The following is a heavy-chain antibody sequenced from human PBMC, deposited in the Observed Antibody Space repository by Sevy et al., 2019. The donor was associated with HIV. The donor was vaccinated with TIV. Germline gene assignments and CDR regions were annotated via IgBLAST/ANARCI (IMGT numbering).Heavy chain of an antibody. CDR3: ARVYYYDYSGPGY. CDR1: GYTFTNYY. CDR2: LNPSGGST. Sequence: ASVKVSCKASGYTFTNYYIHWVRQAPGQGLEWMGLLNPSGGSTSYAQKFQGRVTMTRDTSTSTVYMELSSLRSEETAGYYCARVYYYDYSGPGYWGQGTLVTVSS. V-gene: IGHV1-46*01. J-gene: IGHJ4*02. D-gene: IGHD3-22*01.